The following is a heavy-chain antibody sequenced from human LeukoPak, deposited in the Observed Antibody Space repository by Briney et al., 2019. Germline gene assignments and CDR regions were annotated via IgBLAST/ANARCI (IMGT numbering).Heavy chain of an antibody. V-gene: IGHV1-46*01. CDR2: INPSGGST. CDR3: ATLPRIAAAGRWGQNWFDP. J-gene: IGHJ5*02. D-gene: IGHD6-13*01. Sequence: GASVKVSCKASGYTFTSYYMHWVRQAPGQGLEWMGIINPSGGSTSYAQKFQGRVTMTRDMSTSTVYMELSSLRSEDTAVYYCATLPRIAAAGRWGQNWFDPWGQGTLVTVSS. CDR1: GYTFTSYY.